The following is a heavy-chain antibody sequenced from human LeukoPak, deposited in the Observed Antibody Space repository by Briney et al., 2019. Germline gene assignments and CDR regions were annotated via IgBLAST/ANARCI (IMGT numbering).Heavy chain of an antibody. D-gene: IGHD1-1*01. V-gene: IGHV4-4*09. CDR1: GDPISNYY. J-gene: IGHJ4*02. CDR3: ARHAPTGTPTIFDY. Sequence: SETLSLTCIVSGDPISNYYWSWIRQPPGKGLEWIGYIYSRGSTNYSPSLKSRVTISVDTSKNQVSLKLTSVTAADTAVYYCARHAPTGTPTIFDYWGQGTLVTVSS. CDR2: IYSRGST.